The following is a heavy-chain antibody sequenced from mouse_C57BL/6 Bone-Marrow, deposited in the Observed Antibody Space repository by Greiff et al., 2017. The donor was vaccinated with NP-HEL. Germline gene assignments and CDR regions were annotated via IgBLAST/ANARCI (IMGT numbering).Heavy chain of an antibody. D-gene: IGHD1-1*01. J-gene: IGHJ3*01. CDR3: ARNDYGSSYEAWFAY. CDR1: GYTFTSYW. CDR2: IHPTSGST. Sequence: QVQLQQPGAELVKPGASVKLSCKASGYTFTSYWMHWVKQRPGQGLEWIGMIHPTSGSTNYNEKFKSKATLTVDKSSSTAYMQLSSLTSEDSAVYYCARNDYGSSYEAWFAYWGQGTLVTVSA. V-gene: IGHV1-64*01.